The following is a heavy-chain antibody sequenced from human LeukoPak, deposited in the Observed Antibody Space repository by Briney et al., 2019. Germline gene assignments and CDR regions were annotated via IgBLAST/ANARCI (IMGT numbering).Heavy chain of an antibody. D-gene: IGHD6-19*01. CDR2: IYYSGST. J-gene: IGHJ4*02. V-gene: IGHV4-59*01. CDR3: ARVDRSGWYYFDY. Sequence: SETLSLTCTVSGGSIGSYYWSWIRQPPGKGLEWIGYIYYSGSTNYNPSLKSRVTISVDTSKNQFSLKLSSVTAADTAVYYCARVDRSGWYYFDYWGQGTLVTVSS. CDR1: GGSIGSYY.